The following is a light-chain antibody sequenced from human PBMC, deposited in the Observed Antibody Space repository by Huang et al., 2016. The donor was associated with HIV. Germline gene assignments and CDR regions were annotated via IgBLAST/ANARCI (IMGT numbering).Light chain of an antibody. CDR1: QSIDSY. V-gene: IGKV1-39*01. Sequence: DIQMTQSPSSLSASVGDRVTITCRASQSIDSYLNWHQQKPGKAPKLLIYAASSWQSGVPSRFSGSGSGTDFTLTISSLQPEDFATYYCQQSYSTPWTFGQGTKVEIK. J-gene: IGKJ1*01. CDR3: QQSYSTPWT. CDR2: AAS.